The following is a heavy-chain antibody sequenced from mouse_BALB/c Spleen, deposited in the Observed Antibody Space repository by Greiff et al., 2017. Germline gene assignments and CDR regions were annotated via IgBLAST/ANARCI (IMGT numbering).Heavy chain of an antibody. J-gene: IGHJ2*01. V-gene: IGHV14-3*02. Sequence: EVQLQESGAELVKPGASVKLSCTASGFNIKDTYMHWVKQRPEQGLEWIGRIDPANGNTKYDPKFQGKATITADTSSNTAYLQLSSLTSEDTAVYYCARTTVVATPFDYWGQGTTLTVSS. CDR1: GFNIKDTY. D-gene: IGHD1-1*01. CDR2: IDPANGNT. CDR3: ARTTVVATPFDY.